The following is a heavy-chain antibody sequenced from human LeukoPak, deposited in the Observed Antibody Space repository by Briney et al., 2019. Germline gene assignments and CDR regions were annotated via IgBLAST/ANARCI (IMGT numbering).Heavy chain of an antibody. Sequence: ASQTLSLTCTVSGGSISSGDYYWSWIRQPPGKGLEWIGYIYYSGSTYYNPSLKSRVTISVDTSENQFSLKLSSVTAADTAVYYCARELDWSPYFDYWGQGTLVTVSS. V-gene: IGHV4-30-4*01. D-gene: IGHD3-9*01. J-gene: IGHJ4*02. CDR1: GGSISSGDYY. CDR3: ARELDWSPYFDY. CDR2: IYYSGST.